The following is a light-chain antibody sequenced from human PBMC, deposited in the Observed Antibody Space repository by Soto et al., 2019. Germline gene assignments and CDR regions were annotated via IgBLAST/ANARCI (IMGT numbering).Light chain of an antibody. Sequence: QSALTQPRSVSGSPGQSVTISCTGTSSDVGGCNYVSWYQQHPGKAPKLMIYDVSKRPSGVPDRFSGSKSGNTASLTISGLQAEDEADYYCCSYAGSFRVFGTGTKVTVL. J-gene: IGLJ1*01. V-gene: IGLV2-11*01. CDR1: SSDVGGCNY. CDR2: DVS. CDR3: CSYAGSFRV.